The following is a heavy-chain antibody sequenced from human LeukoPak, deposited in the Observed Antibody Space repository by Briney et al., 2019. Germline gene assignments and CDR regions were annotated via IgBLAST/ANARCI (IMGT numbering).Heavy chain of an antibody. Sequence: SETLSLTCSVSGGSISSTGHYWGWIRQPPGKGLEWIGSIYYSGSTYYNPSLKSRVTISVDTSKNQFSLKLSSVTAADTAVHYCARGDAFDIWGQGTMVTVSS. CDR3: ARGDAFDI. CDR2: IYYSGST. J-gene: IGHJ3*02. V-gene: IGHV4-39*07. CDR1: GGSISSTGHY.